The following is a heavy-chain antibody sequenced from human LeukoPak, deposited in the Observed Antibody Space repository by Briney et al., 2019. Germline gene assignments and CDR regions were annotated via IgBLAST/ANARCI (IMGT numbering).Heavy chain of an antibody. CDR3: ARDRFGEPSDAFDI. V-gene: IGHV3-30*04. Sequence: GGSLRLSCAASGFTFSSYAMHWVRQAPGKGLEWVAVISYDGSNKYYADSVKGRFTISRDNSKNTLYLQMNSLRAEDTAVYYCARDRFGEPSDAFDIWGQGTMVTVSS. CDR2: ISYDGSNK. CDR1: GFTFSSYA. J-gene: IGHJ3*02. D-gene: IGHD3-10*01.